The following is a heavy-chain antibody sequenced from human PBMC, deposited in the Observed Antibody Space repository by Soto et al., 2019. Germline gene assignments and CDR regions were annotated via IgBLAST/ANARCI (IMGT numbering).Heavy chain of an antibody. D-gene: IGHD3-22*01. CDR1: GGSISSYY. CDR3: ARTYYYDSSVNYYYGMDV. V-gene: IGHV4-59*01. Sequence: SETLSLTCTVSGGSISSYYWSWIRQPPGKGLEWIGYIYYSGSTNYNPSLKSRVTISVDTSKNQFSLKLSSVTAADTAVYYCARTYYYDSSVNYYYGMDVWGQGTKVTVSS. CDR2: IYYSGST. J-gene: IGHJ6*02.